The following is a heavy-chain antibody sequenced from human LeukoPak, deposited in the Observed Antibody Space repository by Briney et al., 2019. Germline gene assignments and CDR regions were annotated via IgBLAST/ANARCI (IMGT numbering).Heavy chain of an antibody. J-gene: IGHJ4*02. CDR3: ARAFPTMVRGVIIPFRY. V-gene: IGHV4-34*01. CDR1: GGSISSYY. D-gene: IGHD3-10*01. Sequence: SETLSLTCTVSGGSISSYYWSWIRQPPGKGLEWIGEINHSGSTNYNPSLKSRVTISVDTSKNQFSLKLSSVTAADTAVYYCARAFPTMVRGVIIPFRYWGQGTLVTVSS. CDR2: INHSGST.